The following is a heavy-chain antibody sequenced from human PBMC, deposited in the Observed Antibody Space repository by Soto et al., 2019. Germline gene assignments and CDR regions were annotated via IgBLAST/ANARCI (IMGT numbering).Heavy chain of an antibody. D-gene: IGHD3-22*01. V-gene: IGHV1-69*01. CDR2: IIPIFGTA. CDR3: ARVVGLVVDHLFDP. CDR1: GGTFSSDA. Sequence: QVQLVQSGAEVKKPGSSVKVSCKASGGTFSSDAISWVRQAPGQGLEWMGGIIPIFGTANYAQKFQDRVTIPEDESTSTAYMELSRLRADDTAVYYWARVVGLVVDHLFDPWGQGTLVTVSS. J-gene: IGHJ5*02.